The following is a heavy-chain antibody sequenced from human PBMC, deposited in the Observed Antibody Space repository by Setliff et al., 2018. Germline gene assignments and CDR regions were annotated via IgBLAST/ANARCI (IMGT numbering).Heavy chain of an antibody. V-gene: IGHV4-34*01. CDR1: GGSFSDYY. CDR3: ARTGTYRYFDY. J-gene: IGHJ4*02. CDR2: INHRAST. D-gene: IGHD1-1*01. Sequence: PSETLSLTCAASGGSFSDYYWTWIRQAPGKGLEWIGEINHRASTNYNPSLKSRVTISVDTSKNQFALKVSSVTAADTAVYYCARTGTYRYFDYWGRGTLVTVSS.